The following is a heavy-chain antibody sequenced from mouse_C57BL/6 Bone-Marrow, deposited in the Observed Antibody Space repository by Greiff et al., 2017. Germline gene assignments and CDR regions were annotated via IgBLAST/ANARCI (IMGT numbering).Heavy chain of an antibody. CDR2: IDPEDGDT. D-gene: IGHD2-1*01. J-gene: IGHJ3*01. CDR3: ALDLLWPGGFAY. CDR1: GFTIKDYY. Sequence: VQLQQSGAELVKPGASVKLSCTASGFTIKDYYMHWVKQRTEQGLEWIGRIDPEDGDTTYAQTFQGKATITTDTSTNTAYLQLSSLTSEDTAVYYGALDLLWPGGFAYWGQGTLVTVSA. V-gene: IGHV14-2*01.